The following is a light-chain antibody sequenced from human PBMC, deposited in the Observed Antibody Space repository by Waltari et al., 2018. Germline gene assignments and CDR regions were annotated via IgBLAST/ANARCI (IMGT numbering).Light chain of an antibody. Sequence: QSARTQPASVSGSPGQSITISRTGTSSDVGAYKDVSWYQQHPGKVPKLMIYEVSNGPSGVSTLFPSSKSCNTASLTISGLQAEDEAVYYCSSFSSSSTVVFGGGTKLTVL. CDR3: SSFSSSSTVV. CDR2: EVS. V-gene: IGLV2-14*01. J-gene: IGLJ2*01. CDR1: SSDVGAYKD.